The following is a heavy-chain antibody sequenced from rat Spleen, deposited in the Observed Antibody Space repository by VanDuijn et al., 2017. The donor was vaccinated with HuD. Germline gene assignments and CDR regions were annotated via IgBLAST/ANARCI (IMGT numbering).Heavy chain of an antibody. Sequence: QVQLKESGPGLVQPSQTLSLTCTVSGFSLISYTVSWVRQPPGKGLEWIAAISSGGSTYYNSVLKSRLSIRRDTSKSQVFLKMNSLQTEDTAMYFCARSYPGVMDAWGQGASVTVSS. CDR3: ARSYPGVMDA. V-gene: IGHV2-6*01. CDR2: ISSGGST. CDR1: GFSLISYT. D-gene: IGHD1-4*01. J-gene: IGHJ4*01.